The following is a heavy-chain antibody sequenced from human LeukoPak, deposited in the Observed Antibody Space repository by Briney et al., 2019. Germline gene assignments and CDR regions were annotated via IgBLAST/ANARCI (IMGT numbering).Heavy chain of an antibody. V-gene: IGHV1-2*02. CDR2: ISPNSGAT. CDR3: ARLGGGSSWSNFDF. Sequence: ASVKVSCKASGGTFSSYAISWVRQAPGQGLEWMVWISPNSGATNYAQNFQARVTMTGDTSISTAYMELSSLRSDDTAVYYCARLGGGSSWSNFDFWGQGTLVTVSS. CDR1: GGTFSSYA. J-gene: IGHJ4*02. D-gene: IGHD6-13*01.